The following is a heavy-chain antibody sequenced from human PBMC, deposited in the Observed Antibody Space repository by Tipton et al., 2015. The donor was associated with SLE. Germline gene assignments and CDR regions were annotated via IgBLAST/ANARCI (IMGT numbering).Heavy chain of an antibody. CDR2: IYASGYT. CDR3: AKDGGYGYGLDAFDI. Sequence: TLSLTCTVSGYSISSGSYFWSWIRQPAGKGLEWIGRIYASGYTNYNPSLKSRVTISLDTSKNQFSLKLSSVTAADTAVYYCAKDGGYGYGLDAFDIWGQGTMVTVSS. CDR1: GYSISSGSYF. D-gene: IGHD5-18*01. V-gene: IGHV4-61*02. J-gene: IGHJ3*02.